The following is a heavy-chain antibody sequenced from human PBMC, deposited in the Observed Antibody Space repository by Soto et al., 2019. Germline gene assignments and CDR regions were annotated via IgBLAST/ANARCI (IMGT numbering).Heavy chain of an antibody. CDR3: AGGRTCTGASCNGGGDY. V-gene: IGHV3-21*02. CDR1: GFTFSDYS. D-gene: IGHD2-15*01. CDR2: ISSDNNYI. J-gene: IGHJ4*02. Sequence: EVQLVESGGGLVKPGGSLRLSCAASGFTFSDYSMNWMRQAPGKGLEWVASISSDNNYIYYRDSVEGRFTISRDNAKNSLYLQIASLGAEGTAVYYCAGGRTCTGASCNGGGDYWGQGTLVTVSS.